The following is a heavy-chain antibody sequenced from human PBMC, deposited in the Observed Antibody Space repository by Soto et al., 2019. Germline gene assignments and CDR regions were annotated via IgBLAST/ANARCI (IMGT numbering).Heavy chain of an antibody. CDR3: AKDPTPKSYYYDSSGPSDY. CDR1: GFTFSSYG. D-gene: IGHD3-22*01. J-gene: IGHJ4*02. CDR2: ISYDGSNK. V-gene: IGHV3-30*18. Sequence: QVQLVESGGGVVQPGRSLRLSCAASGFTFSSYGMHWVRQAPGKGLEWVAVISYDGSNKYYADSVKGRFTISRDNSKNTLYLQMNSLRAEDTAVYYCAKDPTPKSYYYDSSGPSDYWGQGTLVTVSS.